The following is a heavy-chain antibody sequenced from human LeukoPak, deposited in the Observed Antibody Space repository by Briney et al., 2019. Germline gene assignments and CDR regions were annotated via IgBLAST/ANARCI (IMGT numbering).Heavy chain of an antibody. CDR3: ARVGRLTWRFDY. Sequence: SETLSLTCTVSGGSISSYYWSWIRQPPGKGLEWIGYIYYSGSTNYNPSLKSRVTISVDTSKNQFSLKLSSVTAADTAVYYCARVGRLTWRFDYWAREPWSPSPQ. D-gene: IGHD1-1*01. CDR1: GGSISSYY. V-gene: IGHV4-59*01. CDR2: IYYSGST. J-gene: IGHJ4*02.